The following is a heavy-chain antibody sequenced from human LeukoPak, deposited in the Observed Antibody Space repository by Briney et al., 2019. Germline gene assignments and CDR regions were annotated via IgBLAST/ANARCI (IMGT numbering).Heavy chain of an antibody. CDR2: ISHDGSNK. D-gene: IGHD5-18*01. CDR1: GFTLSSYA. J-gene: IGHJ4*02. Sequence: PGGSLRLSCAASGFTLSSYAMHWVRQAPGKGLEWVAVISHDGSNKYYADSVKGRFTISRDNSKNTLYLQMNSLRAEDTAVYYCARDALYSYGKMYYFDYWGQGTLVTVSS. CDR3: ARDALYSYGKMYYFDY. V-gene: IGHV3-30-3*01.